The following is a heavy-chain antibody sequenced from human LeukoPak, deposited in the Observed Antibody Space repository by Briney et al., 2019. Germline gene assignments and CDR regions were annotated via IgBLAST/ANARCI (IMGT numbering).Heavy chain of an antibody. Sequence: GGSLRLSCAASGFTFSSYGMHWVRQAPGKGLEWVAVISYDGSNKYYADSVKGRFTISRDNSKNTLYLQMNSLRAEDTAVYYCAKDPNSGSYSPNNYFDYWGQGTLVTVSS. D-gene: IGHD1-26*01. CDR2: ISYDGSNK. CDR1: GFTFSSYG. CDR3: AKDPNSGSYSPNNYFDY. V-gene: IGHV3-30*18. J-gene: IGHJ4*02.